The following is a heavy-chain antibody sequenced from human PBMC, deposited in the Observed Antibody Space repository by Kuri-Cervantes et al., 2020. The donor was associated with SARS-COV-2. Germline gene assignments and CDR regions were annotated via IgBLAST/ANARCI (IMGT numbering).Heavy chain of an antibody. CDR3: ARARTIAAHPENWFDP. D-gene: IGHD6-6*01. CDR1: GFTFSSYA. CDR2: ISSSSSYI. J-gene: IGHJ5*02. Sequence: GESLKISCSASGFTFSSYAMHWVRQAPGKGLEWVSSISSSSSYIYYADSVKGRFTISRDNAKNSLYLQMNSLRAEDTAVYYCARARTIAAHPENWFDPWGQGTLVTVSS. V-gene: IGHV3-21*01.